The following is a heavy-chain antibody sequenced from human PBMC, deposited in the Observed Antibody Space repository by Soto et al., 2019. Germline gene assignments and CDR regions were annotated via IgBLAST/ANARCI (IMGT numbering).Heavy chain of an antibody. D-gene: IGHD6-19*01. CDR3: ARDLTAAEPPGNSAGCDI. V-gene: IGHV1-69*01. CDR1: GGTFGRYT. CDR2: IIPLFGTP. Sequence: QVQLVQSGAEVRKPGSSVKVSCKASGGTFGRYTFNWVRQAPGQGLEWVGAIIPLFGTPNYAQSFQGRVTISSAEVTITSHMELDRVTTEATPTYYCARDLTAAEPPGNSAGCDILGQGTLGSV. J-gene: IGHJ3*02.